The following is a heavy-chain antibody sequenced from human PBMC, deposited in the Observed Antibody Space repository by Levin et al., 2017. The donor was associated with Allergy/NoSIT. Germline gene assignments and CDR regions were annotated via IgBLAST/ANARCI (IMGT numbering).Heavy chain of an antibody. CDR1: GGSISSSNW. CDR2: IYHSGST. J-gene: IGHJ4*02. D-gene: IGHD6-13*01. CDR3: ASGPIVPVYSSSWNYFDY. Sequence: SETLSLTCAVSGGSISSSNWWSWVRQPPGKGLEWIGEIYHSGSTNYNPSLKSRVPISVDKSKNQFSLKLSSVTAADTAVYYCASGPIVPVYSSSWNYFDYWGQGTLVTVSS. V-gene: IGHV4-4*02.